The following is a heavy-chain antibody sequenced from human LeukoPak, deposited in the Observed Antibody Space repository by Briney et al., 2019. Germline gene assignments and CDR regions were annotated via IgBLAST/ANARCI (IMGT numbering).Heavy chain of an antibody. J-gene: IGHJ4*02. D-gene: IGHD6-19*01. Sequence: GGSLRLSCAASGFTFSSYGMHWVRPAPGKGLEWVAVISYDGSNKYYAHSVKGRFTISRDNSKNTLYLQMNSLRAEDTAVYYCAKDAHSSGWYRFGRSYYFDYWGQGTLVTVSS. CDR3: AKDAHSSGWYRFGRSYYFDY. CDR2: ISYDGSNK. V-gene: IGHV3-30*18. CDR1: GFTFSSYG.